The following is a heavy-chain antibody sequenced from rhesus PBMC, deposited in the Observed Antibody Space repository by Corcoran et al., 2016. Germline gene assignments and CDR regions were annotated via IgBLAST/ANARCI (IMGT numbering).Heavy chain of an antibody. CDR1: GYSISSGYY. CDR2: ISGSSGIT. V-gene: IGHV4-99*01. J-gene: IGHJ3*01. CDR3: ARHVPATYALDF. Sequence: QVQLQESGPGLVKPSETLSLTCAVSGYSISSGYYWGWIRQPPGKGLEYIGYISGSSGITDYNPSLKSRVTISKDTSKNQCSLKLSSVTAEATAVYYCARHVPATYALDFWGQGLRVTVSS.